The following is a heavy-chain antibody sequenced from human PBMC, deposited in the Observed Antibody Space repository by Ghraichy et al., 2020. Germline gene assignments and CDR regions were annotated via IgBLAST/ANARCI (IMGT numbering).Heavy chain of an antibody. CDR2: ISDSSTYI. V-gene: IGHV3-21*01. CDR3: ARSQYTSGWWPPFDV. CDR1: GFISSSYC. D-gene: IGHD6-19*01. Sequence: LSLTCAASGFISSSYCMNWVRQAPGKGLEWVSSISDSSTYIYYADSVKGRFAISRDDARNSLFLQMNSLRAEDTAVYYCARSQYTSGWWPPFDVWGQGTVVTVSS. J-gene: IGHJ3*01.